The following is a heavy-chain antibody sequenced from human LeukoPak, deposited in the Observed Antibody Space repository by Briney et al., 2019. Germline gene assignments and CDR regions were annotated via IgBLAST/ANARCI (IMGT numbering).Heavy chain of an antibody. J-gene: IGHJ5*02. D-gene: IGHD4-17*01. CDR2: IYYSGST. CDR1: GGSISSYY. Sequence: PSETLSLTCTVSGGSISSYYWSWIRQPPGKGLEWIGYIYYSGSTNYNPSLKSRVTISVDTSKNQFSLKLSSVTAADTAVYYCVRDTGYGDYPPGWFDPWGQGTLVTVSS. V-gene: IGHV4-59*01. CDR3: VRDTGYGDYPPGWFDP.